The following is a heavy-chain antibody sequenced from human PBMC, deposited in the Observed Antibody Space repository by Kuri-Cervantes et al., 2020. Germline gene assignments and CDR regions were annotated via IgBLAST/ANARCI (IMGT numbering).Heavy chain of an antibody. CDR1: GGSISSSSYY. Sequence: SETLSLTCSVSGGSISSSSYYWGWIRQPPGKGLEWIGYIYYSGSTNYNPSLKSRVTISVDKSKNQFSLKLSSVTAADTAVYYCARVLWRGGNDHWGQGTMVTVSS. CDR3: ARVLWRGGNDH. CDR2: IYYSGST. J-gene: IGHJ3*01. D-gene: IGHD2-15*01. V-gene: IGHV4-61*05.